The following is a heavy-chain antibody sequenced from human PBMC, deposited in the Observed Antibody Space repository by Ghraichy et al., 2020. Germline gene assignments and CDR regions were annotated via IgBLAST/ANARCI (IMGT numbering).Heavy chain of an antibody. V-gene: IGHV3-49*03. J-gene: IGHJ5*02. CDR1: GFTFDDSA. Sequence: GGSLRLSCTASGFTFDDSAMSWFRQAPGKGLEWVGFIRSKAFGGTTEYAASVKGRFTISTDDSKTSAYLQMNSLKTEDTAVYYCSRGRHCAIINCSGFDPWGQGTLVIVSS. CDR2: IRSKAFGGTT. D-gene: IGHD2-21*01. CDR3: SRGRHCAIINCSGFDP.